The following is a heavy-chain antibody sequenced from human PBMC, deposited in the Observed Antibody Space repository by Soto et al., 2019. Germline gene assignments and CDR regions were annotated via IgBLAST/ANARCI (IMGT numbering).Heavy chain of an antibody. CDR3: ARGLGWHHAFDI. J-gene: IGHJ3*02. CDR1: GFNFRPYA. Sequence: GGSLRLSCVGSGFNFRPYAMHWVRQAPGKGLEWVAVISYDGSNKYYADSVKGRFTISRDNSKNTLYLQMNSLRAEDTAVYYCARGLGWHHAFDIWGQGTMVTVSS. CDR2: ISYDGSNK. V-gene: IGHV3-30-3*01.